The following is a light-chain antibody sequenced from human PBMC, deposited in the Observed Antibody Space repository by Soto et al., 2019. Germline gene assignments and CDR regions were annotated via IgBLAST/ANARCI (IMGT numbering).Light chain of an antibody. CDR2: GAS. V-gene: IGKV1-39*01. Sequence: DITMTQSPSSRSASVGDRVTITCRASQNVWTYVNWYQQKPGKAPRLLIYGASDLEDGVPARFGGAGSGTDFSLTISSLQPEDFATYFCQQTFYIPRTFGQGTKVDIK. CDR3: QQTFYIPRT. CDR1: QNVWTY. J-gene: IGKJ2*01.